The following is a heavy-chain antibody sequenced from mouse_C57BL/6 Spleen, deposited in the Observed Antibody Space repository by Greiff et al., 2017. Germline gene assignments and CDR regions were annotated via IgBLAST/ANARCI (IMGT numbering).Heavy chain of an antibody. J-gene: IGHJ1*03. CDR1: GFTFSSYA. D-gene: IGHD1-1*01. CDR2: ISDGGSYT. CDR3: ARERTYYYGSRYFDV. Sequence: DVHLVESGGGLVKPGGSLKLSCAASGFTFSSYAMSWVRQTPEKRLEWVATISDGGSYTYYPDNVKGRFTISRDNAKNNLYLQMSHLKSEDTAMYYCARERTYYYGSRYFDVWGTGTTVTVSS. V-gene: IGHV5-4*01.